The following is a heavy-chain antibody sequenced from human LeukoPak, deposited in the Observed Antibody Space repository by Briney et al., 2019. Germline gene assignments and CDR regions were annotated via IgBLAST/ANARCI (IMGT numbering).Heavy chain of an antibody. CDR1: GVTFSDYI. CDR2: IGIDSGNT. J-gene: IGHJ4*02. D-gene: IGHD5-24*01. Sequence: GGSLRLSCAASGVTFSDYIMNWVRQAPGKGLEWISYIGIDSGNTNYADSVKGRFTISGDKAKNPLYLQLNSLRVEDTAVYYCARDYKYAFDNWGQGTLVTVSS. V-gene: IGHV3-48*01. CDR3: ARDYKYAFDN.